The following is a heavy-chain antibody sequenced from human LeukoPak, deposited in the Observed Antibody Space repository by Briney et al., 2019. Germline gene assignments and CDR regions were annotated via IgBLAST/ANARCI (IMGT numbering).Heavy chain of an antibody. Sequence: GGSLRLSCAASGFTFSSYGMHWVRQAPGKGLEWVAVISYDGSNKYYADSVKGRFTISRDNSENTLYLQMNSLRAEDTAVYYCAKDAYCGGDCYPPPRSQHWGQGTLVTVSS. CDR3: AKDAYCGGDCYPPPRSQH. CDR2: ISYDGSNK. D-gene: IGHD2-21*02. CDR1: GFTFSSYG. J-gene: IGHJ1*01. V-gene: IGHV3-30*18.